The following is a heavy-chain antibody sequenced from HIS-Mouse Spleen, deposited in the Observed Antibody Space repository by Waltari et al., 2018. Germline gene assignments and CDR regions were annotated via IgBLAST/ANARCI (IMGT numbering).Heavy chain of an antibody. CDR2: ISYDGSNK. CDR1: GFTFSSYG. V-gene: IGHV3-30*18. CDR3: AKDKHHAFDY. Sequence: QVQLVESGGGVVQPGRSLRLSCAASGFTFSSYGMHWVRQAPGKGRGWVEVISYDGSNKYYADSVKGRFTISRDNSKNTLYLQMNSLRAEDTAVYYCAKDKHHAFDYWGQGTLVTVSS. J-gene: IGHJ4*02.